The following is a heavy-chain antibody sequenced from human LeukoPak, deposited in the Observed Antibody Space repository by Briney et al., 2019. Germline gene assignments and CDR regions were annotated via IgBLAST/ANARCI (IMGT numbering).Heavy chain of an antibody. J-gene: IGHJ4*02. CDR2: IYTSGST. D-gene: IGHD3-3*01. CDR1: GVSISTYY. V-gene: IGHV4-4*07. CDR3: ARAQGEPRENYDFWSGYYTTLDY. Sequence: SETLSLTCTVSGVSISTYYWSWIRQPAGKGLEWIGRIYTSGSTNYNPSLKSRVTISVDTSKNQFSLKLSSVTAADTAVYYCARAQGEPRENYDFWSGYYTTLDYWGQGTLVTVSS.